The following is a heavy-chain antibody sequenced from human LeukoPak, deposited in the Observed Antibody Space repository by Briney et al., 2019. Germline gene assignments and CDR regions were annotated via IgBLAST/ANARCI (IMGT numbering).Heavy chain of an antibody. Sequence: GGSLRLSCAASGFTFSNAWMSWVRQAPGKGLEWVGRIKSKTDGGTTDYAAPVKGRFTISRDDSKNTLYLQMNSLKTEDTAVYYCTTALWFGESFLYYYYYMDVWGKGTTVTISS. V-gene: IGHV3-15*01. CDR1: GFTFSNAW. D-gene: IGHD3-10*01. CDR2: IKSKTDGGTT. J-gene: IGHJ6*03. CDR3: TTALWFGESFLYYYYYMDV.